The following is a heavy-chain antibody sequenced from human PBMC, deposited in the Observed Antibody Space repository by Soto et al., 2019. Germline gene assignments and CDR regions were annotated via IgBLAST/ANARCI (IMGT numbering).Heavy chain of an antibody. CDR2: IFIGGTT. CDR1: GFTVSSSQ. D-gene: IGHD5-18*01. V-gene: IGHV3-53*01. J-gene: IGHJ1*01. Sequence: GGSLRLSCAASGFTVSSSQMTWVRQAPGKALEWVSVIFIGGTTQYAVSVKGRFTISRDNAKNTLYLQMNSLRAEDTAIYYCARSGYSYGNEYFQHWGQGTLVTVSS. CDR3: ARSGYSYGNEYFQH.